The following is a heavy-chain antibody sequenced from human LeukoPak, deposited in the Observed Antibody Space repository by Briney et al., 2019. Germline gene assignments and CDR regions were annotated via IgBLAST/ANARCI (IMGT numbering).Heavy chain of an antibody. V-gene: IGHV3-33*01. CDR1: GFTFSSYG. Sequence: GGSLRLSCAASGFTFSSYGMHWVRQAPGKGLEWVAVIWYDGSNKYYADSVKGRFTISRDNSKNTLCLQMNSLRAEDTAVYYCARVDYGDYGAFDYWGQGTLVTVSS. CDR3: ARVDYGDYGAFDY. J-gene: IGHJ4*02. CDR2: IWYDGSNK. D-gene: IGHD4-17*01.